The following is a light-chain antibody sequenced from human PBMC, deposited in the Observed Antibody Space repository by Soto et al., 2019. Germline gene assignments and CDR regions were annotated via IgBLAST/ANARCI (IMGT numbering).Light chain of an antibody. CDR1: SSDVGGYNY. J-gene: IGLJ1*01. CDR3: SSYTSTSTRV. CDR2: EVS. Sequence: QSVLTQPAFVSGSPGQSITISCTGTSSDVGGYNYVSWYQHPPGKAPKLMISEVSNWPSGVSNRFSGSKSGNTASLTISGLQAEDEADYYCSSYTSTSTRVFGTGTKGTVL. V-gene: IGLV2-14*01.